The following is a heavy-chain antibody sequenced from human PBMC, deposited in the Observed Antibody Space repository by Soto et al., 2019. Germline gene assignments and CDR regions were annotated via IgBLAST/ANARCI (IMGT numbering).Heavy chain of an antibody. D-gene: IGHD3-22*01. Sequence: GASVKVCCKASGYIFTVNYMHWVRQAPGQGLEYMGWINPNNVATNYAQKFQGRVTMTWDTSISTAYMEVRRLRSDDTAVYYCAPHYSDSSGYFDHWAQGTLVTVSS. J-gene: IGHJ4*02. CDR2: INPNNVAT. V-gene: IGHV1-2*02. CDR1: GYIFTVNY. CDR3: APHYSDSSGYFDH.